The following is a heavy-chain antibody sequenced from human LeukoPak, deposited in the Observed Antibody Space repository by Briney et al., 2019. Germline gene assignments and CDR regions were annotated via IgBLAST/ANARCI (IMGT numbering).Heavy chain of an antibody. Sequence: HAASVKVSCKASGGTFSSYAISWVRQAPGQGLEWMGWINPNSGGTNYAQKFQGRVTMTRDTSISTAYMELSRLRSDDTAVYYCARDQGARVAGTSIDDYWGQGTLVTVSS. CDR1: GGTFSSYA. J-gene: IGHJ4*02. CDR3: ARDQGARVAGTSIDDY. D-gene: IGHD6-19*01. V-gene: IGHV1-2*02. CDR2: INPNSGGT.